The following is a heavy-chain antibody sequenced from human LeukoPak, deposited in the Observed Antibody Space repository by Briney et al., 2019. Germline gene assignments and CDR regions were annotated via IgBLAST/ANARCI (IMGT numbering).Heavy chain of an antibody. D-gene: IGHD3-22*01. V-gene: IGHV3-15*01. J-gene: IGHJ6*03. CDR1: GFTFSNAW. Sequence: GGSLRLYCAASGFTFSNAWMSWVRQAPGKGLEWGGRIKSKTDDGTTDYAEPVKGRFTISRDDSKNTLYLQMNSLKTEDTAVYYCTTDNYYDSSGYYYYMDVWGKGTTVTVS. CDR3: TTDNYYDSSGYYYYMDV. CDR2: IKSKTDDGTT.